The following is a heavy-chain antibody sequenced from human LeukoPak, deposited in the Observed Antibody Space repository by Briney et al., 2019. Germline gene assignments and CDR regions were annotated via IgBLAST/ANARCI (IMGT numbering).Heavy chain of an antibody. Sequence: SETLSLTCTVSGGSISSSSYYWGWVRQPPGKGLEWIGRIYTSGSTNYNPSLKSRVTISVDTSKNQFSLELSSVTATDTAVYFCATNRAGTYDRPFEIWGQGTMVTVSS. CDR3: ATNRAGTYDRPFEI. V-gene: IGHV4-61*02. J-gene: IGHJ3*02. D-gene: IGHD1-26*01. CDR1: GGSISSSSYY. CDR2: IYTSGST.